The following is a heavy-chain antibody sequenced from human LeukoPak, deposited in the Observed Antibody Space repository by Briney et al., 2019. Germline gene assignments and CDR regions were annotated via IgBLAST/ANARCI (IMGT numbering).Heavy chain of an antibody. CDR3: ARSSSYSPYYFDS. Sequence: GESLKISCKGSGYSFTKNWIGWVRQMPGKGLEWMGIVYPPDSDTRYGRSFQGQVTISVDESITTAYLQWSSLKASDTAMYYCARSSSYSPYYFDSWGQGTLVTVSS. J-gene: IGHJ4*02. CDR2: VYPPDSDT. CDR1: GYSFTKNW. V-gene: IGHV5-51*01. D-gene: IGHD3-22*01.